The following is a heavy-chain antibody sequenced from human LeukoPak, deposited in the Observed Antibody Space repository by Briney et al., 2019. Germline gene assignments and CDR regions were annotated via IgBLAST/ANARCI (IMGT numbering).Heavy chain of an antibody. CDR1: GGSISSYY. CDR2: IYYSGST. Sequence: SETLSLTCTVSGGSISSYYWSWIRQPPGKGLEWIGYIYYSGSTNYNPSLKSRVTISVDTSKNQFSLKLSSVTAADTAVYYCARWGEIPAPTLDDAFDIWGQGTMVTVSS. CDR3: ARWGEIPAPTLDDAFDI. J-gene: IGHJ3*02. D-gene: IGHD3-16*01. V-gene: IGHV4-59*01.